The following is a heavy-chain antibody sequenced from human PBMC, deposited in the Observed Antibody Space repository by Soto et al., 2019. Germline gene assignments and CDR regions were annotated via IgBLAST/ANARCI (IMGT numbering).Heavy chain of an antibody. V-gene: IGHV3-30-3*01. CDR2: ISYDGTNK. D-gene: IGHD3-3*01. Sequence: QVQLVESGGGVVQPGRSLRLSCVASGFTLSRYAMHWVRQAPGKGLEWVAVISYDGTNKYYADSVKGRFTFSSDNSKNTLYLQMNSLKPEDTAAYLCARVGNEESDFWGRGMDVWVQGTTVTVSS. CDR3: ARVGNEESDFWGRGMDV. CDR1: GFTLSRYA. J-gene: IGHJ6*02.